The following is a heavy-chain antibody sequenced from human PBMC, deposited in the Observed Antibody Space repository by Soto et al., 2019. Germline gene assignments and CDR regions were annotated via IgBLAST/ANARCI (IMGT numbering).Heavy chain of an antibody. CDR1: GFTFSSYA. V-gene: IGHV3-23*01. J-gene: IGHJ2*01. D-gene: IGHD3-3*01. CDR2: ISGSGGST. CDR3: AKDASSGITSFDL. Sequence: GGSLRLSCAASGFTFSSYAMSWVRQAPGKGLEWVSTISGSGGSTYYADSVKGRFTISRDNSKSTLYLQMNSLRAEDTALYYCAKDASSGITSFDLWGRGTLVTVSS.